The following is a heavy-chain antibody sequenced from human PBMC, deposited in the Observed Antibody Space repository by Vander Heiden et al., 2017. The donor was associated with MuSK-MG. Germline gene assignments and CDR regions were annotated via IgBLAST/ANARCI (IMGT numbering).Heavy chain of an antibody. J-gene: IGHJ4*02. CDR3: AKVTYYYDSSGYYPFDY. Sequence: EVQLLESGGGWVQPGGSLRLSCAASGFTCSSYAMSWVRQAPGKGLEWVSAISGSGGSTYYADSVKGRFTISRDNSKNTLYLQMNSLRAEDTAVYYCAKVTYYYDSSGYYPFDYWGQGTLVTVSS. CDR1: GFTCSSYA. CDR2: ISGSGGST. V-gene: IGHV3-23*01. D-gene: IGHD3-22*01.